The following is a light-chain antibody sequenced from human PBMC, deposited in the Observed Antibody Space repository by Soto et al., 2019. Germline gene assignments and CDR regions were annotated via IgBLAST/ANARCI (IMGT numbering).Light chain of an antibody. CDR3: QQRSNSIT. CDR2: DAS. V-gene: IGKV3-11*01. Sequence: ENVLTQSPGTLSLSPGDRATLFCRARQSLTNPYIAWYQQKPGQAPRLLIYDASNRATGIPARFSGSGSGADFTLTISSLEPEDFAVYYCQQRSNSITFGQGTRLEIK. CDR1: QSLTNPY. J-gene: IGKJ5*01.